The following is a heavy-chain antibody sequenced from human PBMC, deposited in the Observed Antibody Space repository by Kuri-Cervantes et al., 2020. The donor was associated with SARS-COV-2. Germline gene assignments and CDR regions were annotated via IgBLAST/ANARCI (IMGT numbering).Heavy chain of an antibody. D-gene: IGHD7-27*01. V-gene: IGHV3-21*01. Sequence: GGSLRLSCAASGFTFSGYSMNWIRQAPGKGLEWVASIDSSSYYIYHADSVKGRLTISRDNAKTSVYLQMNSLKVEDTAVYYCAREEGGELGEAFGYWGQGALVTVSS. J-gene: IGHJ4*02. CDR1: GFTFSGYS. CDR2: IDSSSYYI. CDR3: AREEGGELGEAFGY.